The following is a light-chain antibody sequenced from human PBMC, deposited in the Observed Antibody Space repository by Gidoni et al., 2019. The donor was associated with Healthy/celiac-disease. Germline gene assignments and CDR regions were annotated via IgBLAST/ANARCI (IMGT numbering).Light chain of an antibody. CDR3: QQSYSTPRT. Sequence: DIQMTQSPSSLSASVGDRVTITCRASQSISSYLNWYQQKPGKAPKLPIYAASSLQSGVPSRFSGSGSGTDFTLTISSLQPEDFATYYCQQSYSTPRTFGTWDQSGYQT. CDR2: AAS. V-gene: IGKV1-39*01. J-gene: IGKJ3*01. CDR1: QSISSY.